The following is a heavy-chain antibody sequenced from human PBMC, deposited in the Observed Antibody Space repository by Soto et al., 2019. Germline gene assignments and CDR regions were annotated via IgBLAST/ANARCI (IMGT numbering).Heavy chain of an antibody. CDR3: SRGILV. CDR1: GGSINSGGYC. V-gene: IGHV4-31*03. D-gene: IGHD5-18*01. Sequence: QVQLQESGPGLVKPSQTLSLTCTVSGGSINSGGYCWSWIRQHPGKGLNWIGCISYGGSTSYNPSLKSRVTISVDTSKNQFSLKLTSVTAADTDVYYCSRGILVWGQGALITVSS. J-gene: IGHJ4*02. CDR2: ISYGGST.